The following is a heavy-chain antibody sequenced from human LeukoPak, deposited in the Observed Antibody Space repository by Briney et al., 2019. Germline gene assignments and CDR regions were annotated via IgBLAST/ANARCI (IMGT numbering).Heavy chain of an antibody. CDR2: VFYNGAT. V-gene: IGHV4-39*07. J-gene: IGHJ5*02. D-gene: IGHD3-10*01. Sequence: PSETLSLTCIVSGGSISSSIYYWAWVRQPPGKGLEWIGTVFYNGATQYSPSLRSRVTISIDTSTNQFSLKLTSVTAADTALYYCARGITYGSGYNWFDPWGQGTLVTVSS. CDR1: GGSISSSIYY. CDR3: ARGITYGSGYNWFDP.